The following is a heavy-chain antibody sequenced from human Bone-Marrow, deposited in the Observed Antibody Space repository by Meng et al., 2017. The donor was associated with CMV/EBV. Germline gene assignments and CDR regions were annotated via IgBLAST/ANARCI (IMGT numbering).Heavy chain of an antibody. J-gene: IGHJ4*02. CDR2: INHSGST. Sequence: GSLRLYCAVYGGSFSGYYWSWIRQPPGKGLEWIGEINHSGSTNYNPSLKSRVTISVDTSKNQFSLKLSSVTAADTAVYYCARNPLSGYYFYWGQGTLVNVAS. CDR1: GGSFSGYY. D-gene: IGHD3-22*01. CDR3: ARNPLSGYYFY. V-gene: IGHV4-34*01.